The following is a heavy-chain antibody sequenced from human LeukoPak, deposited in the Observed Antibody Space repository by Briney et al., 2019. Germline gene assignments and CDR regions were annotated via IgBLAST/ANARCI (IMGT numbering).Heavy chain of an antibody. D-gene: IGHD6-6*01. CDR2: IRANGDTT. J-gene: IGHJ4*02. CDR1: GFTFSSYA. Sequence: GGSLRLSCAASGFTFSSYAMSWVGQAPGKGLDWASGIRANGDTTFYADSVQGRFTISRDNPKNTLYLQMNSLRAEDTAVYYCAKRTSGSSGYDYWGQGTLVTVSS. CDR3: AKRTSGSSGYDY. V-gene: IGHV3-23*01.